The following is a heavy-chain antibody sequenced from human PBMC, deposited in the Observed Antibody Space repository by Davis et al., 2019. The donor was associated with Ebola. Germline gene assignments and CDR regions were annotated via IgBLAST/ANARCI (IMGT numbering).Heavy chain of an antibody. D-gene: IGHD2-15*01. CDR3: ATHWSGYGGSPLFES. CDR2: IYPDDSYT. Sequence: GESLKISCKGSGGTFATSWIAWVRHMPGKGLEWMGIIYPDDSYTRYTPSFQGQVTISADKSINTAYLQWRSLKTSDTAMYYCATHWSGYGGSPLFESWGKGTLVTVSS. J-gene: IGHJ4*02. CDR1: GGTFATSW. V-gene: IGHV5-51*01.